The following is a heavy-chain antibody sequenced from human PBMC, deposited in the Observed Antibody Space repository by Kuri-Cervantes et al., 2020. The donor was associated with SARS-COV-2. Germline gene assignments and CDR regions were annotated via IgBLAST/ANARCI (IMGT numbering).Heavy chain of an antibody. D-gene: IGHD3-22*01. CDR2: IGTAGDT. Sequence: GGSLRLSCAASGFTFSSYDMHWVRQATGKGLEWVSAIGTAGDTYYPGSVKGRFTISRENAKNSLYLQMNSLRAGDTAVYYCARDRVYYDSSGWGTYYYYGMDVWGQGTTVTVSS. CDR1: GFTFSSYD. CDR3: ARDRVYYDSSGWGTYYYYGMDV. J-gene: IGHJ6*02. V-gene: IGHV3-13*01.